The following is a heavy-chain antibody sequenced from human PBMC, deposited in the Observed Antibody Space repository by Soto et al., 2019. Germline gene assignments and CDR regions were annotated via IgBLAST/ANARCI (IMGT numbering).Heavy chain of an antibody. V-gene: IGHV4-39*02. Sequence: QLQLQESGPGLVKPSETLSLTCTDSGGSISSSSYYGGWIRQPPGKGLEWIGSIYYSGSTYYNPSHKRRVTIPVDTSKNHFSSKMSPVTAADTAVYYCATQEVGGSYVYTFDPWGQGTLVTVSS. D-gene: IGHD1-26*01. CDR1: GGSISSSSYY. CDR2: IYYSGST. CDR3: ATQEVGGSYVYTFDP. J-gene: IGHJ5*02.